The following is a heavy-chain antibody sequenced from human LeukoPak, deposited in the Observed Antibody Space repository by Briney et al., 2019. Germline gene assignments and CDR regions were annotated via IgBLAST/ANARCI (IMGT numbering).Heavy chain of an antibody. J-gene: IGHJ4*02. Sequence: GESLKISCKGSGYRFTDYWIGWVRQMPGKGLEWMGIIYPGDSDTRYSPSFQGQVTISADKSISTAYLQWSSLKASDTAMYYCALYSSGFRGGFDYWGQGTLVTVSS. CDR1: GYRFTDYW. CDR2: IYPGDSDT. CDR3: ALYSSGFRGGFDY. D-gene: IGHD6-19*01. V-gene: IGHV5-51*01.